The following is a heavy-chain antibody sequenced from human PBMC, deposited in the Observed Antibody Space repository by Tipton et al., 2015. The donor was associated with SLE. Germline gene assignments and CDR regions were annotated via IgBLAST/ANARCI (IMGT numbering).Heavy chain of an antibody. J-gene: IGHJ4*02. CDR3: ARGGYDFWSGPGNY. Sequence: TLSLTCAAYGGSFSGYHWSWIRQPPGKGLEWIGEVNHSGSATYNPSLKSRVTISLDTSKNQFSLKLRSVTAADTAVYYCARGGYDFWSGPGNYWGQGTLVTVSS. CDR2: VNHSGSA. D-gene: IGHD3-3*01. V-gene: IGHV4-34*01. CDR1: GGSFSGYH.